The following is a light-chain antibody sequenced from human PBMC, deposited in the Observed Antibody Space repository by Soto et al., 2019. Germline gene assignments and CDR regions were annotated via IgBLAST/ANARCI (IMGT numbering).Light chain of an antibody. Sequence: QSVLTQPPSASGTPGQTVTISCSGSSSNVETNTVNWYQHLPGTAPKLLIHTNNQRPSGVPDRFSGSRSGTSASLAISGLQSEDEAEYYCAAWDDSLNGVVFGVGTKVTVL. CDR1: SSNVETNT. CDR3: AAWDDSLNGVV. CDR2: TNN. J-gene: IGLJ2*01. V-gene: IGLV1-44*01.